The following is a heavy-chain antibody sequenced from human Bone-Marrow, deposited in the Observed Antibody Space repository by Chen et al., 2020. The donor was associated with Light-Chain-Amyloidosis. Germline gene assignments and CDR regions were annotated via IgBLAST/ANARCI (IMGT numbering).Heavy chain of an antibody. V-gene: IGHV3-33*01. J-gene: IGHJ3*02. D-gene: IGHD3-3*01. CDR2: IWYDGSNK. Sequence: QVQLVESGGGVVQPGRSLRLSCAASGFTFSSYGMHWVRQAPGKGLEWVAVIWYDGSNKYYADSVKGQFTISRDNSKNTLYLQMNSLRAEDTAVYYCARDRVVRFLGPGFDIWGQGTMVTVSS. CDR3: ARDRVVRFLGPGFDI. CDR1: GFTFSSYG.